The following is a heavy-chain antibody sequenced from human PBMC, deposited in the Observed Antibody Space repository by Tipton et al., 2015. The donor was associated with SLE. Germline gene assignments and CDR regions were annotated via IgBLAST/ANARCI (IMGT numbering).Heavy chain of an antibody. CDR1: GGSISSYY. D-gene: IGHD3-22*01. Sequence: GSLRLSCTVSGGSISSYYWSWIRQPPGKGLEWIGYIYYSGSTNYNPSLKSRVTISVDTSKNQFSLKPSSVTAADTAVYYCARQSGGDYYDSSGYSFPFDYWGQGTLVTVSS. CDR3: ARQSGGDYYDSSGYSFPFDY. J-gene: IGHJ4*02. CDR2: IYYSGST. V-gene: IGHV4-59*08.